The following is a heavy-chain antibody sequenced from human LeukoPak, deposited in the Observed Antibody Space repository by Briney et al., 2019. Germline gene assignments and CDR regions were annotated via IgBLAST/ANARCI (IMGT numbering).Heavy chain of an antibody. CDR2: ISSSSSTI. CDR3: ARGRSGSYGFFDY. Sequence: GGSLRLSCAASGFTFSSYSMNWVRQAPGKGLEWVSDISSSSSTIYYADSVKGRFTISRDNAKNTVYLQMNSLRAEDTAVYYCARGRSGSYGFFDYWSLGNLVTVSS. J-gene: IGHJ4*02. CDR1: GFTFSSYS. D-gene: IGHD3-10*01. V-gene: IGHV3-48*04.